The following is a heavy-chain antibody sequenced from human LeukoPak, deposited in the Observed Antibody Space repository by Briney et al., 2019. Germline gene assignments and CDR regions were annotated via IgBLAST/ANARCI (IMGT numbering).Heavy chain of an antibody. J-gene: IGHJ4*02. CDR3: ARVPSRYCSSTSCYTNFDY. D-gene: IGHD2-2*02. V-gene: IGHV1-2*02. CDR1: GYTLTGYY. CDR2: INPNSGGT. Sequence: ASVKVSCKASGYTLTGYYMHWVRQAPGQGLEWMGWINPNSGGTNYAQKFQGRVTMTRDTSISTAYMELSRLRSDDTAVYYCARVPSRYCSSTSCYTNFDYWGQGTLVTVSS.